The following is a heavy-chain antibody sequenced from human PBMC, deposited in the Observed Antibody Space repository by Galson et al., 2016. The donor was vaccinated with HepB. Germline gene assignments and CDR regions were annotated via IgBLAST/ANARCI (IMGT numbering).Heavy chain of an antibody. J-gene: IGHJ3*02. CDR1: GFTFSDSA. CDR3: ARDHRRWNYDPDAFDM. CDR2: IVVGSGDT. D-gene: IGHD1-7*01. V-gene: IGHV1-58*01. Sequence: SVKVSCKASGFTFSDSAVQWVRQARGQRLEWIGWIVVGSGDTDYAQKLEERVTITRDLSRSTAFMEVTSLRFEDTAVYYCARDHRRWNYDPDAFDMWGQGTMVTVSS.